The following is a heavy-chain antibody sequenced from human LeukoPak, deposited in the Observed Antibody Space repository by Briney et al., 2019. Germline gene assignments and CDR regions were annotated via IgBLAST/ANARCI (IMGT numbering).Heavy chain of an antibody. CDR1: GFTFTSSA. CDR3: AAERYDGPCCWFDP. Sequence: GASVKVSCKASGFTFTSSAIQWVRQARGQRLEWIGWTVVGRGETKYAQDLQGRVTITTDMSTSTAYLELSGLRSEDTAVYYCAAERYDGPCCWFDPWGQGTLVTVSS. V-gene: IGHV1-58*02. CDR2: TVVGRGET. J-gene: IGHJ5*02. D-gene: IGHD1-14*01.